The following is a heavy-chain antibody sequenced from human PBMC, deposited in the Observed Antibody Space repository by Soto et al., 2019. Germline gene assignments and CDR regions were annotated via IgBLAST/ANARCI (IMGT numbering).Heavy chain of an antibody. CDR2: IIPILGIA. J-gene: IGHJ4*02. CDR3: ARVPGLVVVVAATNDY. D-gene: IGHD2-15*01. V-gene: IGHV1-69*02. Sequence: SLKVSCNASGGTCSSYTISWVLQAPGQGLEWMGRIIPILGIANYAQKFQGRVTITADKSTSTAYMELSSLRSEDTAVYYCARVPGLVVVVAATNDYWGQGTLCSVSS. CDR1: GGTCSSYT.